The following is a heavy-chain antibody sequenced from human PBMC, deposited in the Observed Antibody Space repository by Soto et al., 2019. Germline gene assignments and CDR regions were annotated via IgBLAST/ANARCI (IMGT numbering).Heavy chain of an antibody. CDR3: ETDLESQPLLYRGYFDY. J-gene: IGHJ4*02. D-gene: IGHD2-2*02. V-gene: IGHV3-23*01. Sequence: EVQLLESGGGLVQPGGSLRLSCAASGFTFSSYAMSWVRQAPGKGLEWVSAISGSGGSTSYADSVKGRFTISRDNSTNALDLQMNSRRAEDTAVYYCETDLESQPLLYRGYFDYWGQGPLVTVSS. CDR2: ISGSGGST. CDR1: GFTFSSYA.